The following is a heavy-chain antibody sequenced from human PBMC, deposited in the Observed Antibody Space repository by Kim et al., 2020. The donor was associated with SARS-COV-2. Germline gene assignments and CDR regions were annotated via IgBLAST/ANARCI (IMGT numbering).Heavy chain of an antibody. V-gene: IGHV3-21*01. CDR3: ARDSNAETTVSSYYYYGMDV. CDR2: ISSSSSYI. D-gene: IGHD4-17*01. CDR1: GFTFSSYS. Sequence: GGSLRLSCAASGFTFSSYSMNWVRQAPGKGLEWVSSISSSSSYIYYADSVKGRFTISRDNAKNSLYLQMNSLRAEDTAVYYCARDSNAETTVSSYYYYGMDVWGQGTTVTVSS. J-gene: IGHJ6*02.